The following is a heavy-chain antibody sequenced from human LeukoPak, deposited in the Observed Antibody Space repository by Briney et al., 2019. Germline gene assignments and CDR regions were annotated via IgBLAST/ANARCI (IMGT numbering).Heavy chain of an antibody. V-gene: IGHV1-2*02. Sequence: ASVKVSCKASGYTFTGYYMHWVRQAPGQGLEWMGWINPNSGGTNYAQKFQGRVTMTRDTSISTAYMELSRLRSDDTAVYYCARDLYRGQLAYNWFDPWGQGTLVTVSS. J-gene: IGHJ5*02. CDR2: INPNSGGT. CDR3: ARDLYRGQLAYNWFDP. CDR1: GYTFTGYY. D-gene: IGHD6-13*01.